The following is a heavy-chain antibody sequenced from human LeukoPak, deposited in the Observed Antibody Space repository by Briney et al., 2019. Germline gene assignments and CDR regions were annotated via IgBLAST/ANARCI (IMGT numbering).Heavy chain of an antibody. V-gene: IGHV3-23*01. Sequence: GGSLRLXCAASGFTFSSYAMSWVRQAPGKGLEWVSAISGSGGSTYYADSVKGRFTISRDNSKNTLFLQMNSLRADDTAVYYCAGAPTWTYRFDYWGQRTLVTVSS. CDR2: ISGSGGST. D-gene: IGHD3/OR15-3a*01. CDR3: AGAPTWTYRFDY. J-gene: IGHJ4*02. CDR1: GFTFSSYA.